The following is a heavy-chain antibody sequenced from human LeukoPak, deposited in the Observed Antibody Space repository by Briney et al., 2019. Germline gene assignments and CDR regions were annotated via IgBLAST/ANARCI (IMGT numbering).Heavy chain of an antibody. J-gene: IGHJ4*02. V-gene: IGHV3-21*01. CDR2: ISSVKNYV. CDR3: ARETDSSEFDY. D-gene: IGHD6-13*01. CDR1: GFIFSSYS. Sequence: PGGSLRLSCAACGFIFSSYSMNWVRQAPGKGLEWVSSISSVKNYVYYTDSARGRFTISRDNAKNSLYLQMDSLRAEDTAVYYCARETDSSEFDYWGQGALVTVSS.